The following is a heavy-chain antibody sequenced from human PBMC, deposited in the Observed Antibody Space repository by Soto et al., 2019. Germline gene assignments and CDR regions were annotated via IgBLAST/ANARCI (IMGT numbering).Heavy chain of an antibody. CDR1: GGSINSYF. V-gene: IGHV4-59*01. D-gene: IGHD3-10*01. Sequence: SETLSLTCTVSGGSINSYFWSWIRQSPGKGLEWIGHIYYSGSTSYSPSLKSRVSISVDTSKNQFSLEVHSVTAADTAVYYCARAGTNMVQFDYWGQGTLVTVS. CDR3: ARAGTNMVQFDY. CDR2: IYYSGST. J-gene: IGHJ4*02.